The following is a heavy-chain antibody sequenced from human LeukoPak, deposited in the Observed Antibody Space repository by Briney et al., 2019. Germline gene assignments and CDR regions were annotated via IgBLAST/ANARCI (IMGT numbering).Heavy chain of an antibody. CDR2: MSYDGSNK. CDR1: GFTCSNYG. CDR3: AGDYYDSSGYYSY. D-gene: IGHD3-22*01. V-gene: IGHV3-30*03. J-gene: IGHJ4*02. Sequence: GGSLRLTCAACGFTCSNYGMHLFCQALGKGLKRVAVMSYDGSNKYYADSVKGRFTISRDNSKNTLYLQMNSLRAEDTAVYYCAGDYYDSSGYYSYWGQGTLVTVSS.